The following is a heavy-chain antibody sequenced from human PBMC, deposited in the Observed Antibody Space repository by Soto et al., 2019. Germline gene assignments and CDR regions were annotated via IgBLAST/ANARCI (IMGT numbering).Heavy chain of an antibody. CDR1: GFTFSSYA. J-gene: IGHJ6*03. D-gene: IGHD2-2*01. V-gene: IGHV3-23*01. CDR3: AKRAVPAAMELYYYYYMDV. Sequence: GGSLRLSCAASGFTFSSYAMSWVRQAPGKGLEWVSAISGSGGSTYYADSVKGRFTISRDNSKNTLYLQMNSLRAEDTAVYYCAKRAVPAAMELYYYYYMDVWGKGTTVTVSS. CDR2: ISGSGGST.